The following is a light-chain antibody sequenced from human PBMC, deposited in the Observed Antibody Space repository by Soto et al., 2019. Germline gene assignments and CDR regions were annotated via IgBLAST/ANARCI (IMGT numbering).Light chain of an antibody. J-gene: IGKJ5*01. V-gene: IGKV3-20*01. Sequence: EIVLTQSPGTLSLSPRERATLSCRARQSVSSSYLAWYQQKPGQAPRLLIYGASSRATGIPDRFSGSGSGTDFTLTISRLEPEDFAVYYCQQYGSSRGITFGQGTRLEIK. CDR3: QQYGSSRGIT. CDR2: GAS. CDR1: QSVSSSY.